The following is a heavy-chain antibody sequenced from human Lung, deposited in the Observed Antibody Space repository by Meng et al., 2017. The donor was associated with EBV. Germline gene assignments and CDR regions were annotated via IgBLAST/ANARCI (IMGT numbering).Heavy chain of an antibody. CDR1: GGSISSSNW. V-gene: IGHV4-4*02. CDR3: ARARSMAAAVIDY. CDR2: IYHSGST. D-gene: IGHD6-13*01. Sequence: QVKLQGPGPGRGKPSGTRALTCAVSGGSISSSNWWSWVRQPPGKGLEWIGEIYHSGSTNYNPSLKSRVTISVDKSKNQFSLKLSSVTAADTAVYYCARARSMAAAVIDYWGQGTLVTVSS. J-gene: IGHJ4*02.